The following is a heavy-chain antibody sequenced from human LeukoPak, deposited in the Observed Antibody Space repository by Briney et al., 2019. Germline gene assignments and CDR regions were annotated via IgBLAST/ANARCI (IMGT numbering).Heavy chain of an antibody. D-gene: IGHD3-3*01. CDR3: AKDLPPYDFWSGYYGLGAFDI. CDR2: ISDNGGITT. Sequence: GGSLRLSCAVSGFTFRSYAMNWVRQAPGKGLEWVSGISDNGGITTYYADSVKGRFTISRDNSKNTLYLQMNSLRAEDTAVYYCAKDLPPYDFWSGYYGLGAFDIWGQGTMVTVSS. CDR1: GFTFRSYA. J-gene: IGHJ3*02. V-gene: IGHV3-23*01.